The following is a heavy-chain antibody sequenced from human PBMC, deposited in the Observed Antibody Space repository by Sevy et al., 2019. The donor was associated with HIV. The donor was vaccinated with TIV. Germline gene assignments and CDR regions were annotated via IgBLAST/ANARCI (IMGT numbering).Heavy chain of an antibody. V-gene: IGHV3-23*01. CDR3: AGARYDSSGSFDAFDI. CDR1: GFTFSTYA. Sequence: GGSLRLSCTTSGFTFSTYAMTWVHQAPGKGLEWVSTIFRNFRGVDVTYYADSVKGRFTISRDSSRNTLYLQMNSLRAEDTAIYYCAGARYDSSGSFDAFDIWGQGTMVTVSS. J-gene: IGHJ3*02. D-gene: IGHD3-22*01. CDR2: IFRNFRGVDVT.